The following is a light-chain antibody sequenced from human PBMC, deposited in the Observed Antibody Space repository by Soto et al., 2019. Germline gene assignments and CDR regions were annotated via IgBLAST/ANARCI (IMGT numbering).Light chain of an antibody. CDR2: EVT. CDR1: SSDVGSYNY. J-gene: IGLJ1*01. V-gene: IGLV2-8*01. CDR3: SSYAGSNIYV. Sequence: QSSLTNSPSSSGSPGQSVTISCTGTSSDVGSYNYVSWYRLHPGKAPKLMIYEVTKRPSGVPDRFSGSKSGNTASLTVSGLQAEDEADYYCSSYAGSNIYVFGTGTKVTVL.